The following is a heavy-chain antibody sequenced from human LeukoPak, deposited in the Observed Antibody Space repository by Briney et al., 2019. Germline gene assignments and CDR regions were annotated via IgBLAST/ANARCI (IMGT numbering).Heavy chain of an antibody. V-gene: IGHV1-69*13. J-gene: IGHJ4*02. D-gene: IGHD6-13*01. CDR1: GGTFSSYA. CDR3: ARDSLLQMVAAAGTFDY. CDR2: IIPIFGTA. Sequence: SVKVSCKASGGTFSSYAISWVRQAPGQGLEWVGGIIPIFGTANYAQKFQGRVTITADESTSTAYMELSSLRSEDTAVYYCARDSLLQMVAAAGTFDYWGQGTLVTVSS.